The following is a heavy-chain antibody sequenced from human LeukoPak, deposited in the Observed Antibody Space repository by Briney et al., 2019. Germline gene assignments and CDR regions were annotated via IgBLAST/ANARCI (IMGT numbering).Heavy chain of an antibody. D-gene: IGHD1-26*01. J-gene: IGHJ6*04. Sequence: KGGESLKISCKGSGYSFTSYWIGWVRQMPGKGLEWMGIIYPGDSDTRYSPSFQGQVTISADKSISTAYLQWSSLKASDTAIMGQWEPPGPLDVWGKGTTVTVSS. CDR3: WEPPGPLDV. CDR2: IYPGDSDT. V-gene: IGHV5-51*01. CDR1: GYSFTSYW.